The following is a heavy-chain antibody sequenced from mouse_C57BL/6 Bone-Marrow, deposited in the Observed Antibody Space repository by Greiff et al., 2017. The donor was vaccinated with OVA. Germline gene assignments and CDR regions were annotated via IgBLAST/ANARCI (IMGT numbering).Heavy chain of an antibody. CDR1: GYTFTDYY. J-gene: IGHJ3*01. CDR2: INPNNGGT. V-gene: IGHV1-26*01. CDR3: ARPPYYYGSRAWFAY. D-gene: IGHD1-1*01. Sequence: EVQLQQSGPELVKPGASVKISCKASGYTFTDYYMNWVKQSHGKSLEWIGDINPNNGGTSYNQKFKGKATLTVDKSSSTAYMELRSLTSEDSAVYYCARPPYYYGSRAWFAYWGQGTLVTVSA.